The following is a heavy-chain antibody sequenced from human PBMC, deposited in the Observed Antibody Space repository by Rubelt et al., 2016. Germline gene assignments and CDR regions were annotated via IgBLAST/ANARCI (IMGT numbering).Heavy chain of an antibody. Sequence: EVQLVESGGGLVQPGGSLRLSCAASGFTFSTYSMNWVRQAPGKGLEWVSYISSSSSTIYYADSVKGRFTIPRANTKNSLYLQSNSLGAQDTAVYYCATYCGSDPCYGWNYYGMDVWGQGTTVTVSS. CDR2: ISSSSSTI. J-gene: IGHJ6*02. CDR3: ATYCGSDPCYGWNYYGMDV. V-gene: IGHV3-48*04. CDR1: GFTFSTYS. D-gene: IGHD2-21*02.